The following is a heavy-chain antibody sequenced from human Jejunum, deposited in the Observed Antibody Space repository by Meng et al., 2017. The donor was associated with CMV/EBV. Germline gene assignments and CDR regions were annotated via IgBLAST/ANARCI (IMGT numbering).Heavy chain of an antibody. CDR1: GLIFNNYW. D-gene: IGHD3-10*01. CDR2: INKDGSTT. Sequence: LSCAASGLIFNNYWMHWVRQVPGKGLVWVSRINKDGSTTVYADSVKGRFTISRDNAKNTLSLQISSLRAEDTAVYYCVTGELFFDYWGQGTLVTVSS. V-gene: IGHV3-74*01. CDR3: VTGELFFDY. J-gene: IGHJ4*02.